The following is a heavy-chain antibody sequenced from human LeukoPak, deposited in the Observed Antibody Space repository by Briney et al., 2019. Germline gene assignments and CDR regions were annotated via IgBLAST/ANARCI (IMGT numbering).Heavy chain of an antibody. D-gene: IGHD2-15*01. V-gene: IGHV1-8*01. CDR3: ARAAKLCSGGGCYEVRCFDP. CDR2: MNPNSGNT. Sequence: ASVKVSCKASGYTFTSYDINWVRQATGQGLEWMGWMNPNSGNTDYAQKFQGRVTMTRNTSISTAYMELSSLRSEDTAVYYCARAAKLCSGGGCYEVRCFDPWGQGTLVTVSS. CDR1: GYTFTSYD. J-gene: IGHJ5*02.